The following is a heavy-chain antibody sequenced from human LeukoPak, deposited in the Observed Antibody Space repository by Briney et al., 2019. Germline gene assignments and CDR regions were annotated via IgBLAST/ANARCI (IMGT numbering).Heavy chain of an antibody. CDR3: ARETYYYGSGSYNAFDI. D-gene: IGHD3-10*01. CDR1: GYTFTGYY. V-gene: IGHV1-2*02. J-gene: IGHJ3*02. CDR2: INPNSGGT. Sequence: EASVKVSCTASGYTFTGYYMHWVRQAPGQGLEWMGWINPNSGGTNYAQKFQGRVTMTRDTSISTAYMELSSVTAADTAVYYCARETYYYGSGSYNAFDIWGQGTMVTVSS.